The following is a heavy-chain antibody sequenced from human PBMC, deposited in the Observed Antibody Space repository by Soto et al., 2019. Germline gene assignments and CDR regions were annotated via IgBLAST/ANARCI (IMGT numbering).Heavy chain of an antibody. D-gene: IGHD6-19*01. Sequence: QVQVVQSGAEEKKPGASVKVSCKASGYTYISYSMHWVRQAPGQRLEWMGWINVGNGNTKYSQNFQGRVTINQDTSASTAYMESSSLTSEDTAVYYCAREKWGSGSRWLDPWGQGTLVTVSS. V-gene: IGHV1-3*05. CDR2: INVGNGNT. J-gene: IGHJ5*02. CDR3: AREKWGSGSRWLDP. CDR1: GYTYISYS.